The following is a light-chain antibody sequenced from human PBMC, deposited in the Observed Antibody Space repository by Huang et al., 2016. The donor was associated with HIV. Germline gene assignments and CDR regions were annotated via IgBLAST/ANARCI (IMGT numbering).Light chain of an antibody. J-gene: IGKJ4*01. CDR1: QSVRNY. CDR2: DAS. Sequence: EIVLTQSPASLALSPGERATLSCRASQSVRNYLAWYQQKPGQAPRLLLFDASNRPTDIPTRFSGIGSGTDFTLTIGSLEPEDFAVYYCQQRYNWPLTFGGGTKVEIK. CDR3: QQRYNWPLT. V-gene: IGKV3-11*01.